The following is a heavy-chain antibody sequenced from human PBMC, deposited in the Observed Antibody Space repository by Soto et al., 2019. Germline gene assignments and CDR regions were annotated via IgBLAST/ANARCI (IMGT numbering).Heavy chain of an antibody. Sequence: QVQLQESGPGLVKPSQTLSLTCTVSGGSISSGDYYWSWIRQPPGKGLEWIGNIYYSGNTYYNPSLKSRVTISLDPSKIQFSLKLSSVTAADTAVYYCASERADGGKSYWGQGTLVTVSS. J-gene: IGHJ4*02. D-gene: IGHD2-15*01. CDR1: GGSISSGDYY. CDR2: IYYSGNT. V-gene: IGHV4-30-4*01. CDR3: ASERADGGKSY.